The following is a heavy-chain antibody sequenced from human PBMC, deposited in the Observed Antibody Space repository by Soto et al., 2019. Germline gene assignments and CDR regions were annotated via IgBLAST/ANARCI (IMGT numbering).Heavy chain of an antibody. CDR2: IYWDDDK. CDR3: APIVLAGLTYYFDS. J-gene: IGHJ4*02. D-gene: IGHD2-21*01. V-gene: IGHV2-5*02. Sequence: QITLKESGPTLVKPTQTLTLTCTFSGFSLSTSGVGVGWIRQPPGKALEWLAFIYWDDDKRNSPFLKSRLTITKDTPKNQVVLTTTNMHPVDTATYYFAPIVLAGLTYYFDSWGQGTLVTVSS. CDR1: GFSLSTSGVG.